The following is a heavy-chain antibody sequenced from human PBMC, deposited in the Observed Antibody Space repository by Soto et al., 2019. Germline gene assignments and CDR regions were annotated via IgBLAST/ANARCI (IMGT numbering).Heavy chain of an antibody. Sequence: QVQLQESGPGLVKPSETLSLTCTVSGGSFKSGSYSWSWIRQPPGKGLEWIGYVYHTGRTSYNPSLKSRVSRSMDTSKNQFSLNLDSVTAVDTAVYFCARDFAYFDSWGQGTLVTVSS. D-gene: IGHD3-3*01. V-gene: IGHV4-61*01. CDR3: ARDFAYFDS. CDR2: VYHTGRT. CDR1: GGSFKSGSYS. J-gene: IGHJ4*02.